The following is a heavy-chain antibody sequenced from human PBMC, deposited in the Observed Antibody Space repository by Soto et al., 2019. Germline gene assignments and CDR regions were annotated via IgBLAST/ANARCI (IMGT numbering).Heavy chain of an antibody. D-gene: IGHD2-21*02. V-gene: IGHV3-23*01. J-gene: IGHJ4*02. CDR3: AKFRGRDYGDYYLVY. Sequence: PGGSLRLSCAASGFTFGTYAMSWVRQAPGKGLEWVSGISGRGTTFYADSVKGRFTISRDNSKNTVHLEMNNLRAEDMAFYYCAKFRGRDYGDYYLVYWGQGTLVAVSS. CDR1: GFTFGTYA. CDR2: ISGRGTT.